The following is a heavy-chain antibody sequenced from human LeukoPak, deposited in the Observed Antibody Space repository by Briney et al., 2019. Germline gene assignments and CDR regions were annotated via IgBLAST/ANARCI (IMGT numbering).Heavy chain of an antibody. CDR2: IYHSGST. J-gene: IGHJ4*02. CDR3: AREYHSKTMFDY. CDR1: GYSISSGYY. Sequence: SETLSLTCTVSGYSISSGYYWGWIRQPPGKGLEWIGSIYHSGSTYYNPSLKSRVIISVDTSKNQFSLKLSSVTAADTAVYYCAREYHSKTMFDYWGQGTLVTVSS. V-gene: IGHV4-38-2*02. D-gene: IGHD4-11*01.